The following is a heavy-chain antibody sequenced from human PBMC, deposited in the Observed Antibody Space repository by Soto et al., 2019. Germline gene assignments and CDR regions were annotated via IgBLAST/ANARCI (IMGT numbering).Heavy chain of an antibody. D-gene: IGHD6-6*01. Sequence: GGSLRLSCAASGFTFSSDWMHWVRQVPGKGLEWVSRINTDGSDTTYADSVKGRFAIFRDNAKNTVYLQMNSLGAEDTAVYYCAKRSSSSTFDYWGQGTLVTVSS. CDR1: GFTFSSDW. V-gene: IGHV3-74*01. J-gene: IGHJ4*02. CDR2: INTDGSDT. CDR3: AKRSSSSTFDY.